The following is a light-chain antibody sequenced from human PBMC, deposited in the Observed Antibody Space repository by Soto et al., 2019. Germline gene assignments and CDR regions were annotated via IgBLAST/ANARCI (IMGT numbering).Light chain of an antibody. CDR3: HHYNGLPL. CDR2: DAS. V-gene: IGKV1-33*01. Sequence: DIQMTQSPSSLSASVGDRVTITCQASHDIIYYLNWYQQKPGKAPKLLIYDASNLYPGVSSRFSGGGSGTDFGFTSSSMQSEDIATYYCHHYNGLPLFGTGTKVDIK. J-gene: IGKJ3*01. CDR1: HDIIYY.